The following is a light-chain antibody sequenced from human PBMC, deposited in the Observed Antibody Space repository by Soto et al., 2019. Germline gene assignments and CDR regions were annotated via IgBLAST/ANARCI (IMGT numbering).Light chain of an antibody. V-gene: IGLV2-14*01. Sequence: QSALTQPASVSGSPGQSITISCTGTSSDVGGYNYVSWYQQHPGKAPKLMIYEVSNRPSGVSNRFSGSKSGNTASLTISRLQAEDEADYYCSSYTSSSTLFGGGTKLTVL. CDR2: EVS. J-gene: IGLJ2*01. CDR1: SSDVGGYNY. CDR3: SSYTSSSTL.